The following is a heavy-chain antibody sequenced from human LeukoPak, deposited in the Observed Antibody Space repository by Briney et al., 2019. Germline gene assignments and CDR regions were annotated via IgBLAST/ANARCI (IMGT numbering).Heavy chain of an antibody. CDR1: GFTFSSYG. Sequence: GGSLRLSCAASGFTFSSYGMHWVRQAPGKGLEWVAVISYDGSNKYYADSVKGRFTISRDNSKNTLYLQMNSLRAEDTAVYYCAKGHYYGSGSLDYWGQGALVTVSS. V-gene: IGHV3-30*18. J-gene: IGHJ4*02. CDR2: ISYDGSNK. D-gene: IGHD3-10*01. CDR3: AKGHYYGSGSLDY.